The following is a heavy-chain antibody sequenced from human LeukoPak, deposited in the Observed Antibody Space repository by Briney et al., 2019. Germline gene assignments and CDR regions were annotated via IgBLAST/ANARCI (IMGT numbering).Heavy chain of an antibody. CDR3: ARHHSKYYYYYYGMDV. D-gene: IGHD4-11*01. CDR1: GYSFTNYW. J-gene: IGHJ6*02. CDR2: IYPGDSDT. Sequence: GESLKISCKGSGYSFTNYWIDWVRQMPGKGLEWMGIIYPGDSDTRYSPSFQGQVTISADKSISTAYLQWSSLKASDTAMYYCARHHSKYYYYYYGMDVWGQGTTVTVSS. V-gene: IGHV5-51*01.